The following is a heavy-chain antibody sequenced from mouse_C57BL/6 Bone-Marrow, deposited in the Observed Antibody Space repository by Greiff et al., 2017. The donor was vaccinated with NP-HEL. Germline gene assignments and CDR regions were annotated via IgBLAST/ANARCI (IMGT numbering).Heavy chain of an antibody. D-gene: IGHD4-1*02. CDR3: AGYRASTRTRAMDY. Sequence: QVQLKQSGAELAQPGASVQLSCTASGYTFPRHWMHWVKPRPGQGLAWIGYLNPSSGYTKYNPKFKDKATVTADKSSSTAYMQLTSLTYEDSAVYYCAGYRASTRTRAMDYGGQGTSVTVSS. CDR2: LNPSSGYT. J-gene: IGHJ4*01. CDR1: GYTFPRHW. V-gene: IGHV1-7*01.